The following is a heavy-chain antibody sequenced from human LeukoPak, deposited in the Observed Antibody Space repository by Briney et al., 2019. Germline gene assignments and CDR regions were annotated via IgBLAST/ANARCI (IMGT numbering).Heavy chain of an antibody. CDR1: GFTFTSDA. Sequence: GGSLRLSCVASGFTFTSDALNWVRQAPGKGLEWVSSTVSRGTTQYADSVKGRFTVSRDTSKNTLYLQMNSLRADDTAVYYCAKCLTPAYTTGWCNWIDPWGQGTLVTVSS. CDR2: TVSRGTT. J-gene: IGHJ5*02. D-gene: IGHD6-19*01. V-gene: IGHV3-23*01. CDR3: AKCLTPAYTTGWCNWIDP.